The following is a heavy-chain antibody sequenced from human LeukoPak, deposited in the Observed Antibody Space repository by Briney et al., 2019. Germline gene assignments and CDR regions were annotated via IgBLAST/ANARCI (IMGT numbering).Heavy chain of an antibody. V-gene: IGHV4-39*07. D-gene: IGHD3-22*01. CDR1: GGSISSSNYY. CDR3: ARDLRYYYDSSGYPYDAFDI. Sequence: PSETLSLTCTVSGGSISSSNYYWGWIRQPPGKGLEWIGSIYYSGSTYYSPSLKSRVTISVDTSKNQFSLKLSSVTAADTAVYYCARDLRYYYDSSGYPYDAFDIWGQGTMVTVSS. J-gene: IGHJ3*02. CDR2: IYYSGST.